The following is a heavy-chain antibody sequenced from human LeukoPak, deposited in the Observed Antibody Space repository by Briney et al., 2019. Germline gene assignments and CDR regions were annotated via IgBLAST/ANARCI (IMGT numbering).Heavy chain of an antibody. CDR1: GFTFSIYD. CDR3: ARDDFWSGSTPGY. V-gene: IGHV3-13*01. CDR2: IDTAGGT. D-gene: IGHD3-3*01. Sequence: GGSLRLSCAASGFTFSIYDMHWVRQVTGKGLEWVSGIDTAGGTYYPDSVKGRFTISRDNAKNTLYLQMNSLRAEDTAVYYCARDDFWSGSTPGYWGQGTLVTVSS. J-gene: IGHJ4*02.